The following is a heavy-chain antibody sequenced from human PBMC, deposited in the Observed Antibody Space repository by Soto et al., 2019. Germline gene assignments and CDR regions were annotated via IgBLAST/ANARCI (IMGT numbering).Heavy chain of an antibody. CDR2: ISSTTNYI. J-gene: IGHJ4*02. CDR3: ARESEDLTSNFDY. V-gene: IGHV3-21*06. Sequence: GGSLRLSCAASGVTFTRYDMNGVRQAPGKGLEWVSSISSTTNYIYYGDSTKGRFTISRDNAKNSLYLEMNSLRAEDRAVYYCARESEDLTSNFDYWVQGTLVPLSS. CDR1: GVTFTRYD.